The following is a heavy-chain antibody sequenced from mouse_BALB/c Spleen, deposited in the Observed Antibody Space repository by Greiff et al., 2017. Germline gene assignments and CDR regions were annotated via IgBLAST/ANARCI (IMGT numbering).Heavy chain of an antibody. J-gene: IGHJ3*01. CDR3: ARRGVYYGY. Sequence: EVQLQESGGGLVQPGGSLRLSCATSGFTFTGYYMSWVRQPPGKALEWLGFIRNKANGYTTESSASVKGLFTISRDNSQSILYLQMNTLRAEDSATSDCARRGVYYGYGGQGTLVTVSA. D-gene: IGHD2-1*01. CDR2: IRNKANGYTT. CDR1: GFTFTGYY. V-gene: IGHV7-3*02.